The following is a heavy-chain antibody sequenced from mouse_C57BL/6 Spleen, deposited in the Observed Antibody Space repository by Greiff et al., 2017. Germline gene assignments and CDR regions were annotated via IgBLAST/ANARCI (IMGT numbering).Heavy chain of an antibody. CDR1: GFNIKNTY. V-gene: IGHV14-3*01. CDR2: IDPANGNT. CDR3: ARGDEEPFDY. J-gene: IGHJ2*01. D-gene: IGHD3-3*01. Sequence: VHVKQSVAELVRPGASVKLSCTASGFNIKNTYMHWVKQRPEQGLEWIGRIDPANGNTKYAPKFQGKATLTDYTSTNTAYLQLSSLTSEDTAIYYCARGDEEPFDYWGQGTTLPVSS.